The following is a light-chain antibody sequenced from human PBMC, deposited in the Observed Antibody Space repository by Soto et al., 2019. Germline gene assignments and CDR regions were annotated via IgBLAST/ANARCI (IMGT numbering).Light chain of an antibody. Sequence: ETVLTQSPATLSLSPGERATLSCRASQSARSYLAWYQQKPGQSPRLLISDASNRATGIPARFSGSGSGTDFTLTISSLEPEDFAVYYCQQRSNWPLTFGGGTKVEIK. CDR1: QSARSY. J-gene: IGKJ4*01. V-gene: IGKV3-11*01. CDR3: QQRSNWPLT. CDR2: DAS.